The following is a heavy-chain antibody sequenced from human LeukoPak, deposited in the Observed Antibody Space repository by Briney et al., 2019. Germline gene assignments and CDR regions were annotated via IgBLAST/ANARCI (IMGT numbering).Heavy chain of an antibody. J-gene: IGHJ4*02. CDR1: GFTFSSYS. CDR3: AREMDDILTGYGLDY. V-gene: IGHV3-21*01. Sequence: TGGSLRLSCAASGFTFSSYSMNWVRQAPGKGLECVSSISSTGSYIFYADSVKGRFTISRDNAKNSLYLQMNSLRAEDTAVYYCAREMDDILTGYGLDYWGQGTLVTVSS. D-gene: IGHD3-9*01. CDR2: ISSTGSYI.